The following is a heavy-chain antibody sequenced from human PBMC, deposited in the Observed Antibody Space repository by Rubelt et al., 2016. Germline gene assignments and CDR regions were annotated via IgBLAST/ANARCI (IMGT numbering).Heavy chain of an antibody. CDR3: ARGHYGRDY. CDR2: IKSDGSEK. V-gene: IGHV3-7*04. D-gene: IGHD3-16*01. J-gene: IGHJ4*02. Sequence: EVQLVESGGGLVQPGGSLRLSCAASGFTFSDYAMNWVRQSPGKGLEWVADIKSDGSEKYYVDSVKGRFTISRDDPKNSVYLQMDGLGAEDTAVYDCARGHYGRDYWGQGTLVTVSS. CDR1: GFTFSDYA.